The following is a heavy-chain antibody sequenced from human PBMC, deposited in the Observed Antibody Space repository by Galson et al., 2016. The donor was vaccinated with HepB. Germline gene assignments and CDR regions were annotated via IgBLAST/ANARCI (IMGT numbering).Heavy chain of an antibody. CDR1: GYTLTELS. V-gene: IGHV1-24*01. J-gene: IGHJ3*02. CDR3: ATVPKSDYGDYDGDAFDS. Sequence: SVKVSCKVSGYTLTELSMQWVRQAPGKGLEWMGGFDPEDVETIYAQKFQGRVTMTEDTSTDTAYMDLSSPRSEDTAVYYCATVPKSDYGDYDGDAFDSWGQGTMVTVSS. D-gene: IGHD4-17*01. CDR2: FDPEDVET.